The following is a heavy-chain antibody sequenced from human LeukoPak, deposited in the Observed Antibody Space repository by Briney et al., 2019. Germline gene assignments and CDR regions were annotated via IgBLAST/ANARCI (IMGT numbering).Heavy chain of an antibody. J-gene: IGHJ4*02. CDR3: ARNPPKWEGDF. CDR1: GFTFSSYC. Sequence: GGSLRLSCAASGFTFSSYCMSWVRQAPGKGLEGVASINQDGSEKYYVDSVKGRFTISRDNAKQSVYLQMNSLRDEDTAVYYCARNPPKWEGDFWGQGTLVTVSS. D-gene: IGHD1-26*01. V-gene: IGHV3-7*05. CDR2: INQDGSEK.